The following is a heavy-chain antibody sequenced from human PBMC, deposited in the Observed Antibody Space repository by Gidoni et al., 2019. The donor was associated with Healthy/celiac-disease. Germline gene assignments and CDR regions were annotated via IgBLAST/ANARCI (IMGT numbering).Heavy chain of an antibody. Sequence: QVQLQQWGAGRLKPSATLSLTCAVYGGSFSGYYWSWIRQPPGKGLEWIGEINHSGSTNYNPALKRRVTISVDTSKNQFSLKLSSVTAADTAVYYCARGPRNFWSGYPPYNWFDPWGQGTLVTVSS. CDR2: INHSGST. CDR1: GGSFSGYY. J-gene: IGHJ5*02. D-gene: IGHD3-3*01. CDR3: ARGPRNFWSGYPPYNWFDP. V-gene: IGHV4-34*01.